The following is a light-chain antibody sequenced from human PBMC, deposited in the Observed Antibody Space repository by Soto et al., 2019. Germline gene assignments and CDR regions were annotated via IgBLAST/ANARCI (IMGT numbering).Light chain of an antibody. CDR2: GAS. CDR3: QQYGNSPWT. Sequence: VLTQSPGTLSLSLGDRATLSCRASQSVDHAYVAWYQQSPGQAPSLLIYGASTRPSDVPERFSGSGSGTDFTLTISRLEPEDSAVYYCQQYGNSPWTCGQGTKVEI. CDR1: QSVDHAY. V-gene: IGKV3-20*01. J-gene: IGKJ1*01.